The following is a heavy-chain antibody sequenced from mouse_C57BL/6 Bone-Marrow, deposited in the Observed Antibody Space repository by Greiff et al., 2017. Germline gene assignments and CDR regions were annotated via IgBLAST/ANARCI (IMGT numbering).Heavy chain of an antibody. CDR1: GYAFSSSW. CDR3: ARWDGYAY. CDR2: IYPGDGDT. J-gene: IGHJ3*01. D-gene: IGHD2-3*01. V-gene: IGHV1-82*01. Sequence: QVQLQQSGPELVKPGASVKISCKASGYAFSSSWMNWVKQRPGKGLEWIGRIYPGDGDTNYNGKFKGKATLTADKSSSTAYMQLSSLTSEDSAVYFCARWDGYAYWGQGTLVTGSA.